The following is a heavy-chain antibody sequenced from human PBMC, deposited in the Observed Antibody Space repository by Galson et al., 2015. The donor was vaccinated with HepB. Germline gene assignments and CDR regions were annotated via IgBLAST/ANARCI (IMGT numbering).Heavy chain of an antibody. J-gene: IGHJ2*01. Sequence: SLRLSCAASGFTFSRYAMHWVRQAPGKGLEWVAVISYDGSNQYYADSVKGRFTISRDNSKNTLYLQMNSLRAEDTAVYYCAQDYSSGSLPDWYLDLWGRGTLVTVSS. V-gene: IGHV3-30-3*01. CDR2: ISYDGSNQ. D-gene: IGHD6-19*01. CDR3: AQDYSSGSLPDWYLDL. CDR1: GFTFSRYA.